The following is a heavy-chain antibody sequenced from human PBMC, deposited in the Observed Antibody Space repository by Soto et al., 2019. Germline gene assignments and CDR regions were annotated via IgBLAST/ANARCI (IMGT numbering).Heavy chain of an antibody. J-gene: IGHJ5*02. CDR3: ARTMTTSGWFDP. Sequence: SSETLSLTCEVSGGPISSGGYSWSWIRQPPGKGLEWIGYIYHSGGIYYNPSLRGRVTMSIDRTKKQFSLKLSSVTAADTAVYFCARTMTTSGWFDPWGQGTLVTVSS. D-gene: IGHD4-17*01. CDR2: IYHSGGI. V-gene: IGHV4-30-2*01. CDR1: GGPISSGGYS.